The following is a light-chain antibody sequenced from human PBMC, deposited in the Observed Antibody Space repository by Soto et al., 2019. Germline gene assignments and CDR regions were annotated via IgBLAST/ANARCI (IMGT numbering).Light chain of an antibody. Sequence: EIVLTQSPGTLSLSPGERATLSCRASQSVSSSYLAWYQQKPGQAPRLLIYGASSRATGIPDRFSGSGSGTDFILTISRLEPEDFAVYYCQQYGGSPWTFGQGTKVEIK. CDR1: QSVSSSY. J-gene: IGKJ1*01. CDR3: QQYGGSPWT. V-gene: IGKV3-20*01. CDR2: GAS.